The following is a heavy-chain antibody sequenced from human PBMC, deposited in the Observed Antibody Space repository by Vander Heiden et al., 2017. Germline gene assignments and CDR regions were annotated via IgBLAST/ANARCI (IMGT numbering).Heavy chain of an antibody. D-gene: IGHD1-26*01. V-gene: IGHV3-23*01. J-gene: IGHJ4*02. CDR3: AKERRWELLIDY. Sequence: EVQLLESGGGLVQPGGSLGLSCAASGFTFSSYAMSWFRQAPGKGLEWVSAISGSGGSTYYADSVKGRFTISRDNSKNTLYLQMNSLRAEDTAVYYCAKERRWELLIDYWGQGTLVTVSS. CDR2: ISGSGGST. CDR1: GFTFSSYA.